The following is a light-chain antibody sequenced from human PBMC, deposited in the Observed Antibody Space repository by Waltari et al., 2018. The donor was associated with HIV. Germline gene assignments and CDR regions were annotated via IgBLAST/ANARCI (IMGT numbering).Light chain of an antibody. CDR2: EVT. Sequence: QSTLTQPPPASGSPGQSVTISCTGTSSDIGGYNYVSWYQQHPGKAPKLIMTEVTKRPSGFPYRFSSSKSGNTASLTVSGLQSDDEALYYCSSFAPTNKFYVLFGGGTTLTVL. J-gene: IGLJ2*01. CDR1: SSDIGGYNY. V-gene: IGLV2-8*01. CDR3: SSFAPTNKFYVL.